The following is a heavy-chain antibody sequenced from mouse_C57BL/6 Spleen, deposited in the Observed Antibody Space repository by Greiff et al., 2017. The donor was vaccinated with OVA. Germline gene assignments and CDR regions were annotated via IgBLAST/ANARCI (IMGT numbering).Heavy chain of an antibody. CDR2: ISSGGSYT. Sequence: EVKLVESGGDLVKPGGSLKLSCAASGFTFSSYGMSWVRQTPDKRLEWVATISSGGSYTYYPDSVKGRFTISRDNAKNTLYLQMSSLKSEYTAMYYCARPRDYGDYFDYWGQGTTLTVSS. CDR3: ARPRDYGDYFDY. CDR1: GFTFSSYG. V-gene: IGHV5-6*01. D-gene: IGHD1-1*02. J-gene: IGHJ2*01.